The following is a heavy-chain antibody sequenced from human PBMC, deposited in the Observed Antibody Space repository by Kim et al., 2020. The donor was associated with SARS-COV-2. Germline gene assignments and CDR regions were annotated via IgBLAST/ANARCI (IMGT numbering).Heavy chain of an antibody. CDR1: GYTFTGYY. CDR3: ARDLVGATTWYFDY. CDR2: INPNSGGT. J-gene: IGHJ4*02. Sequence: ASVKVSCKASGYTFTGYYMHWVRQAPGQGLEWMGWINPNSGGTNYAQKFQGRVTMTRDTSISTAYMELSRLRSDDTAVYYCARDLVGATTWYFDYWGQGTLVTVSS. V-gene: IGHV1-2*02. D-gene: IGHD1-26*01.